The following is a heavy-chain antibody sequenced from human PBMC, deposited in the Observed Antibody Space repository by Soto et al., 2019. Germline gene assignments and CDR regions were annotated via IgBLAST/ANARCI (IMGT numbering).Heavy chain of an antibody. J-gene: IGHJ4*02. CDR3: ARDKITGLFDY. D-gene: IGHD2-8*02. CDR2: MNDSVIT. V-gene: IGHV4-34*01. CDR1: CGSFSGYY. Sequence: SETLSLTCAVYCGSFSGYYWTWIRQPPGTGLDCIGEMNDSVITNXXPSLESRXXISVDTSKNHXCLKLTSVTAAYTALYYCARDKITGLFDYWGQGTLVTGS.